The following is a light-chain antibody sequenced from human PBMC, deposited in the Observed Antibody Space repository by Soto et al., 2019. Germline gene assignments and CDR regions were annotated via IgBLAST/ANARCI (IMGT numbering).Light chain of an antibody. V-gene: IGLV1-51*02. CDR2: ENN. CDR3: GTWDSPMWV. Sequence: QSVLTQPPSVSAAPGQKVTISCSGSSSNIGNNYVSWYQQLPGTAPKLLIYENNKRPSGIPDRFSGSKSGTSATLGITGLQTGHEADYYCGTWDSPMWVFGGGTKLTVL. CDR1: SSNIGNNY. J-gene: IGLJ2*01.